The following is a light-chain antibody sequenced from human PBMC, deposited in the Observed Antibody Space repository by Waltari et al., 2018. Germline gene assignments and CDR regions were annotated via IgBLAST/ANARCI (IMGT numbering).Light chain of an antibody. V-gene: IGKV3-20*01. J-gene: IGKJ1*01. Sequence: EIVLTQSPGTLSLSPGKRATLSCRASQSVSRFLAWYQQKPGQAPRLLIYAASNRAAGIPDRFSGSGSGTDFSLTISRLELEDFAVYYCQHHVRLPATFGQGTKVEIK. CDR3: QHHVRLPAT. CDR2: AAS. CDR1: QSVSRF.